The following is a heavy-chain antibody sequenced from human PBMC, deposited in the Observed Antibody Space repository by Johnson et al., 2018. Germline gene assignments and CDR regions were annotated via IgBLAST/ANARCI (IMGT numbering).Heavy chain of an antibody. CDR2: TRNTANSYTN. CDR1: GFTFSDHY. CDR3: DRGWRWSDAFDI. J-gene: IGHJ3*02. D-gene: IGHD4-23*01. V-gene: IGHV3-72*01. Sequence: VQLVQSGGGVVQPGRSLRLSCAASGFTFSDHYMDWVRQAPGKGLEWVGRTRNTANSYTNEYAASVKGRFTLSRDDSKTSLYLQMNSLKTEETAVYDCDRGWRWSDAFDILGQGTMVTVSS.